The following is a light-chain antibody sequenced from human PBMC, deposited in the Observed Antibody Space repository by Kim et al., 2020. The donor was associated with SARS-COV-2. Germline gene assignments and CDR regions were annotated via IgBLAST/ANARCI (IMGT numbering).Light chain of an antibody. CDR3: QQGRNWPPRYG. V-gene: IGKV3-11*01. J-gene: IGKJ2*03. Sequence: EIVLTQSPSTLSLSPGERATLSCRASQSVSSYLVWYEQKPGRAPRLLIYDASNRATGIPPRFSGSGSGTDFTLTISSLEPEEIAVYYCQQGRNWPPRYGFGRGNKLDI. CDR2: DAS. CDR1: QSVSSY.